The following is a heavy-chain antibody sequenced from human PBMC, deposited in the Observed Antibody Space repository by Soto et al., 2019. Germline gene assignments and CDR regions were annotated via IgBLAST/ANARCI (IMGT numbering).Heavy chain of an antibody. CDR1: GFTFSSYS. CDR3: ARYCTSAPSCSYPCYYGLDV. D-gene: IGHD2-2*01. Sequence: KPGGSLRLSCAASGFTFSSYSMSWVRQAPGKGLEWVSSIRSGRSSIYYADSVRGRFTISRDNAKNSLYLQMNSQRAEDTAVYYCARYCTSAPSCSYPCYYGLDVWGQGTTVTVAS. J-gene: IGHJ6*02. CDR2: IRSGRSSI. V-gene: IGHV3-21*01.